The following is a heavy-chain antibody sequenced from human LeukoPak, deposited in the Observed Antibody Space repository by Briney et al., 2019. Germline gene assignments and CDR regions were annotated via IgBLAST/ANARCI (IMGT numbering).Heavy chain of an antibody. D-gene: IGHD3-3*01. CDR1: GFTFSSFD. Sequence: GGPLRLSFAASGFTFSSFDMHGLRQAPGKGLIWLAVRWYDGNNKYYAEAVKGLFTITRDNYKNTLYLQMNSRRAEDTAVYYWARRGGIHLEYFDYWGQGTLVTVSS. J-gene: IGHJ4*02. V-gene: IGHV3-33*01. CDR3: ARRGGIHLEYFDY. CDR2: RWYDGNNK.